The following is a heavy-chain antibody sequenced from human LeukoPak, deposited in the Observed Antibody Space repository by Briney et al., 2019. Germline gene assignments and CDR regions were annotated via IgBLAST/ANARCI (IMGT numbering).Heavy chain of an antibody. CDR3: AKAMGATLFDY. CDR1: GFTFSSYE. Sequence: GGSLRLSCAASGFTFSSYEMNWVRQAPGKGLEWVSYISSSGSTIYYADSVKGRFTISRDNSKNTLYLQMNSLRAGDTAVYYCAKAMGATLFDYWGQGTLVTVSS. J-gene: IGHJ4*02. CDR2: ISSSGSTI. V-gene: IGHV3-48*03. D-gene: IGHD1-26*01.